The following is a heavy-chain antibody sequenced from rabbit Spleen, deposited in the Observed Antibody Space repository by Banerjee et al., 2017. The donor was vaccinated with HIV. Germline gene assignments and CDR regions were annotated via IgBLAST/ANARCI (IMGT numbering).Heavy chain of an antibody. V-gene: IGHV1S45*01. CDR2: IYTGSSGST. CDR3: ARGSATMTMVITGFYLNL. D-gene: IGHD2-1*01. Sequence: QEQLVESGGDLVKPGTSLTLTCTASGFSFSNSYYICWVRQAPGKGLECIACIYTGSSGSTYYANWAKGRFTISKTSSTTVTLQMTSLTVADTATYFCARGSATMTMVITGFYLNLWGQGTLVTVS. CDR1: GFSFSNSYY. J-gene: IGHJ4*01.